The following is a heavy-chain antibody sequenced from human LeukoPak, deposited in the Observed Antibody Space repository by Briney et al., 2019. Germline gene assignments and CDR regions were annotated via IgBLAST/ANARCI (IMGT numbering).Heavy chain of an antibody. CDR3: ARDQEQLVLDY. D-gene: IGHD6-13*01. CDR1: GFTFSSYA. J-gene: IGHJ4*02. CDR2: ISSNGGST. Sequence: PGGSLRLSCAASGFTFSSYAMHWVRQAPGKGLECVSAISSNGGSTYYANSVKGRFTISRDNSKNTLYLQMGSLRAVGMAVYSCARDQEQLVLDYWGQGTLVSVSS. V-gene: IGHV3-64*01.